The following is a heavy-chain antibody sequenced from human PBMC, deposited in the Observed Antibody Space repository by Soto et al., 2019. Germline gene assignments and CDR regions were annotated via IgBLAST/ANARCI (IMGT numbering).Heavy chain of an antibody. Sequence: QSGGSLRLSCSGSGFTLSYHYIDWVRQAPGKGLEWVGRSRDKAQGYSTAYAASVKGRFTTSRDESKNSVYLQMNSLKTEDTAVYYCARVGIGVIDYWRQGTLGTGS. J-gene: IGHJ4*02. V-gene: IGHV3-72*01. D-gene: IGHD3-16*02. CDR3: ARVGIGVIDY. CDR1: GFTLSYHY. CDR2: SRDKAQGYST.